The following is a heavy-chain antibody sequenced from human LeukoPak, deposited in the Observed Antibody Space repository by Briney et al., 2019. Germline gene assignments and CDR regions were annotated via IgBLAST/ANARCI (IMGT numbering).Heavy chain of an antibody. CDR1: GYTFTSYG. D-gene: IGHD3-10*01. Sequence: ASVKVSCKASGYTFTSYGISWVRQAPGQGLEWMGWISAYNGNTNYAQKLQGRVTMTTDTSTSTAYMELRRLRSDDAAVYYCARDSLWFGELHHDYWGQGTLVTVSS. CDR2: ISAYNGNT. CDR3: ARDSLWFGELHHDY. J-gene: IGHJ4*02. V-gene: IGHV1-18*04.